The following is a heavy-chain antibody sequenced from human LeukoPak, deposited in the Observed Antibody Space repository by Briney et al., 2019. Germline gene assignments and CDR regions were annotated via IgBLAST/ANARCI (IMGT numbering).Heavy chain of an antibody. V-gene: IGHV1-24*01. D-gene: IGHD3-3*01. CDR2: SDPEDGET. CDR3: ATGTYYDFWSGTNDY. Sequence: VASVKVSCKVSGYTLTELSMHWVRQAPGKGLEWMGGSDPEDGETIYAQKFQGRVTMTEDTSTDTAYMELSSLRSEDTAAYYCATGTYYDFWSGTNDYWGQGTLVTVSS. J-gene: IGHJ4*02. CDR1: GYTLTELS.